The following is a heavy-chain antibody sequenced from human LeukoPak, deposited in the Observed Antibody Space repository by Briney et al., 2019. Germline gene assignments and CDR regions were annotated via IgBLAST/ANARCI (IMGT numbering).Heavy chain of an antibody. J-gene: IGHJ6*02. V-gene: IGHV3-53*01. CDR1: WFTVSFNY. CDR2: IYGGGRT. CDR3: AGPWSSSGNQEAFKYYYYGMDV. D-gene: IGHD6-13*01. Sequence: PGGSLRLSCAACWFTVSFNYMTWVRQAPGKGLQWVSVIYGGGRTYYADSVKGRFTISRDTSKNTLYLQMNSLRAEDTAVYYCAGPWSSSGNQEAFKYYYYGMDVWGQGTTVSVSS.